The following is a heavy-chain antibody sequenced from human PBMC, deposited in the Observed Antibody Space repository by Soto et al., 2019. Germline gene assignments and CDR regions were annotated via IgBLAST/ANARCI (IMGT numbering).Heavy chain of an antibody. J-gene: IGHJ4*02. V-gene: IGHV2-5*02. CDR2: IYWDDDK. Sequence: QITLKESGPTLVKPTQTLTLTCTFSGFSLSTSGVGVGWIRQPPGKALEWLALIYWDDDKRYSPSLKSRLTSTNDTSKNQVVLTTTIMDPVDTATYYCAPFWLGSVHLYFDYWGQGTLVTVSS. CDR3: APFWLGSVHLYFDY. D-gene: IGHD3-22*01. CDR1: GFSLSTSGVG.